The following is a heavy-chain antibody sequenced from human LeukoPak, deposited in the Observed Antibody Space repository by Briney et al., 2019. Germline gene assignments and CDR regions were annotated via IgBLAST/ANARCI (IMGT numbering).Heavy chain of an antibody. J-gene: IGHJ2*01. D-gene: IGHD3-22*01. Sequence: SETLSLTCTVSGGSISSYYWSWVRQPPGKGLEWLGYIYYSGSTNYNPSLKSRVTISVYTSKNQFSLKLSSVTAADTAVYYCARVDYYDSSGYLPRGWYFDLWGRGTLVTVSS. CDR1: GGSISSYY. CDR2: IYYSGST. V-gene: IGHV4-59*08. CDR3: ARVDYYDSSGYLPRGWYFDL.